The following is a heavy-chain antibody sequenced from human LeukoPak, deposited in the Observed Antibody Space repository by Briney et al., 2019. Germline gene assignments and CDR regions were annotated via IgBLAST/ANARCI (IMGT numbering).Heavy chain of an antibody. CDR2: IDKSGNSK. Sequence: GESLRLSCAASGFSYSDYYMTWVRQAPGGGLEWVSYIDKSGNSKYYADSVKGRFTISRDNAKNSLYLQMNSLRAEDTALYYCARVRGSYSADYWGQGTLVTVSS. CDR1: GFSYSDYY. CDR3: ARVRGSYSADY. V-gene: IGHV3-11*01. J-gene: IGHJ4*02. D-gene: IGHD5-12*01.